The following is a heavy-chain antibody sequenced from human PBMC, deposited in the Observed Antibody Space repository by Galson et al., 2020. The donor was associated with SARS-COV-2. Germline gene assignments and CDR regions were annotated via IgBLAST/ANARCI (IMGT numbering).Heavy chain of an antibody. V-gene: IGHV4-38-2*01. J-gene: IGHJ2*01. CDR2: IYQGRKT. CDR1: GLSINRESA. D-gene: IGHD3-22*01. CDR3: ARPSSSGYYSIWYFDL. Sequence: SETLSLTCAVSGLSINRESAWGWIRQPPGKREGGRGDIYQGRKTYYNPSLKSRVTISIDQSKNQFSLTMTSVTAADTAVYYCARPSSSGYYSIWYFDLWGRGTLVTVSS.